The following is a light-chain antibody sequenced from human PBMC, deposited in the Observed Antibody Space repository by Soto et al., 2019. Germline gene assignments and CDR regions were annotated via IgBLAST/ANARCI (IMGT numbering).Light chain of an antibody. Sequence: EIVLTQSPDTLSLSPGERATLSCRASQSVRNNYLAWYQQKPGQAPRFLIYDASSRATDIPDRFSGSGSGTDFTLTISRLEPEDFAVYYCQQYGSTPLTFGGGTKVDIE. CDR3: QQYGSTPLT. V-gene: IGKV3-20*01. CDR1: QSVRNNY. J-gene: IGKJ4*01. CDR2: DAS.